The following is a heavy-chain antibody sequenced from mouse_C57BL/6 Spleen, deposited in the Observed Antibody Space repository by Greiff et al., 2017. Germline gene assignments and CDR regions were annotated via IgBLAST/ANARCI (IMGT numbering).Heavy chain of an antibody. CDR1: GYAFSSSW. J-gene: IGHJ1*03. D-gene: IGHD1-1*01. CDR3: ARTYYGSSYGWYFDV. Sequence: VQLVESGPELVKPGASVKISCKASGYAFSSSWMNWVKQRPGKGLEWIGRIYPGDGDTNYNGKFKGKATLTADKSSSTAYMQLSSLTSEDSAVYFCARTYYGSSYGWYFDVWGTGTTVTVSS. CDR2: IYPGDGDT. V-gene: IGHV1-82*01.